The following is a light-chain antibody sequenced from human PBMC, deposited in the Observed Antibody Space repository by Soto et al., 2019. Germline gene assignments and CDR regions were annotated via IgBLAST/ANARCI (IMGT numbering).Light chain of an antibody. Sequence: EIVMTQSPVTLSVSPGERATLSCRASQSVSSNLAWYQQKPGQAPRLLIYGASTRAAGIPARFSGSGSGTEFTLTISSLQSEDFATYYCQQYNSYSITFGPGTKVDIK. CDR3: QQYNSYSIT. CDR1: QSVSSN. CDR2: GAS. J-gene: IGKJ3*01. V-gene: IGKV3-15*01.